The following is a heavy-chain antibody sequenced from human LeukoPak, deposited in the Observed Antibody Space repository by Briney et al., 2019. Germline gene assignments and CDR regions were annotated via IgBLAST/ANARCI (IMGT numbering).Heavy chain of an antibody. V-gene: IGHV3-7*01. J-gene: IGHJ4*02. CDR2: IKLDGSEK. CDR1: GFTFSSYW. CDR3: ARGIAGAGTAVLDY. Sequence: GGSLRLSCAVSGFTFSSYWMSWVRQAPGKGLEWVANIKLDGSEKYYVDSVKGRFTISRDNAKNSLYLQMNSLRAEDTAVYYCARGIAGAGTAVLDYWGQGTLVIVSS. D-gene: IGHD6-13*01.